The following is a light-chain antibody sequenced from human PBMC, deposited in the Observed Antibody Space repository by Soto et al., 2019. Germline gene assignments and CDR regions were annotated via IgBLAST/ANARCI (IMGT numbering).Light chain of an antibody. CDR3: QQYGRLPLS. V-gene: IGKV3-20*01. J-gene: IGKJ4*01. Sequence: EILLTQSPGTLSLSPGDRATHSCRASKRLSNSFLAWYQQKPGQTPRLLISGASIRATDIPDRFSGSGSGTDFTLSISRLDPEDFAVYFCQQYGRLPLSFGGGTKVEIK. CDR1: KRLSNSF. CDR2: GAS.